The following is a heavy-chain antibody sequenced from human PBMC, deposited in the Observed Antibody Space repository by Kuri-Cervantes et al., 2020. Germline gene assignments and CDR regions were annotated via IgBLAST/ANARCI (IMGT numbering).Heavy chain of an antibody. Sequence: GGSLRLSCAASGFIFSSYGMHWVRQAPGQGLEWVAVIWYDGSNKYYADFVKGRFTISRDNSKNTLYLQMNSLRAEDTAVYYCARQPALTGRWYFYYMDVWGKGTTVTSP. V-gene: IGHV3-33*08. CDR2: IWYDGSNK. CDR3: ARQPALTGRWYFYYMDV. J-gene: IGHJ6*03. CDR1: GFIFSSYG. D-gene: IGHD7-27*01.